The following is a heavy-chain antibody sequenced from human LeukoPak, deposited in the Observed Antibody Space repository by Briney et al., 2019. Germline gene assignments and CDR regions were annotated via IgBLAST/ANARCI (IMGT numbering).Heavy chain of an antibody. J-gene: IGHJ6*02. Sequence: SQTLSLTCTVSGGSISSGGYYWSWIRQHPGKGLEWIGYIYYSGSTYYNPSLKSRVTISVDTSKDQFSLKLSSVTAADTAVYYCARLSSWKFRYYYYAMDVWGQGTTVTVSS. V-gene: IGHV4-31*03. CDR1: GGSISSGGYY. CDR2: IYYSGST. CDR3: ARLSSWKFRYYYYAMDV. D-gene: IGHD2-2*01.